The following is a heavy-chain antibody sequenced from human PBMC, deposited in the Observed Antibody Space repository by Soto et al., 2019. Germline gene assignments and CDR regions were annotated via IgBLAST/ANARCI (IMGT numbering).Heavy chain of an antibody. CDR2: VYHSGTT. Sequence: QVQLQESGPGLVKPSGTLSLTCAVSGDSISSDHWWHWVRQPPGKGLEWIGEVYHSGTTNNNPSLKSRVSMSVDKSKNQFSLKLTSVTAADTAVYYCASHYYDSPGSDAFDLWGPGTMVTVSS. CDR3: ASHYYDSPGSDAFDL. J-gene: IGHJ3*01. V-gene: IGHV4-4*02. D-gene: IGHD3-22*01. CDR1: GDSISSDHW.